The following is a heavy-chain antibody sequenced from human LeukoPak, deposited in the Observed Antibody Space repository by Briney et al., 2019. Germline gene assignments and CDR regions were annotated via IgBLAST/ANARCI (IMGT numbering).Heavy chain of an antibody. Sequence: SETLSLTCTVSGGSISSYYWSWIRQPPGKGLEWIGYIYYSGITNYNPSLKSRVTISVDTSKNQFSLKLSSVTAADTAVYYCARDMKLYGSGSYYRYYYYGMDVWGKGTTVTVSS. CDR1: GGSISSYY. CDR2: IYYSGIT. D-gene: IGHD3-10*01. J-gene: IGHJ6*04. CDR3: ARDMKLYGSGSYYRYYYYGMDV. V-gene: IGHV4-59*01.